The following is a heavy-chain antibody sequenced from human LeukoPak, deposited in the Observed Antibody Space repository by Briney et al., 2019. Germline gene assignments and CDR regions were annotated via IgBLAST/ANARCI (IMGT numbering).Heavy chain of an antibody. V-gene: IGHV4-59*01. CDR3: ARDLGTGDRRVDY. CDR1: GGSISSSY. J-gene: IGHJ4*02. CDR2: IYYSGST. D-gene: IGHD7-27*01. Sequence: SETLSLTCTVSGGSISSSYWSWIRQPPGKGLEWIGYIYYSGSTNYNPSLKSRVTISVDTSKNQFSLKLSSVTAADTAVYYCARDLGTGDRRVDYWGQGTLVTVSS.